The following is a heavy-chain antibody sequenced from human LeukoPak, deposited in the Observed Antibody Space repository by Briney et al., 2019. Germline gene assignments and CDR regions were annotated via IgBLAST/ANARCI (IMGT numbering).Heavy chain of an antibody. CDR3: ARESHVYGGNSFDY. J-gene: IGHJ4*02. D-gene: IGHD4-23*01. Sequence: ASVKVSCKASGYTFTDYYMHWVRQAPGQGLEWMGRINPNSGGTNYAQKFQGRVTMTRDTSISTAYMELSRLRSDDTAVYYCARESHVYGGNSFDYWGQGTLVTVSS. V-gene: IGHV1-2*06. CDR2: INPNSGGT. CDR1: GYTFTDYY.